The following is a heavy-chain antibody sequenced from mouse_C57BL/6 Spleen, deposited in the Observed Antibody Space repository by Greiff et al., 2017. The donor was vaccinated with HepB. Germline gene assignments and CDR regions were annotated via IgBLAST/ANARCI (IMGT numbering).Heavy chain of an antibody. D-gene: IGHD2-5*01. V-gene: IGHV5-16*01. CDR3: ARGRGYSNSYYFDY. CDR1: GFTFRDYY. J-gene: IGHJ2*01. CDR2: INYDGSST. Sequence: MLVESAGGLVQPGSSMKLSCTASGFTFRDYYMAWVRQVPEKGLEWVANINYDGSSTYYLDSLKSRFIISRDNAKNILYLQMSSLKSEDTATYYCARGRGYSNSYYFDYWGQGTTLTVSS.